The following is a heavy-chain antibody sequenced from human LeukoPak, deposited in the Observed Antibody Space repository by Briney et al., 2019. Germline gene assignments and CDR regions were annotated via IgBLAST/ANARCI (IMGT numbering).Heavy chain of an antibody. CDR2: IYPGDSDP. CDR3: ARLARGYSYGRLLIHYYYYYYMDV. D-gene: IGHD5-18*01. CDR1: GYSFTSYW. V-gene: IGHV5-51*01. Sequence: HGESLKISCKGSGYSFTSYWIGWVRQMPGKGLEWMGIIYPGDSDPRYSPSFQGQVTISADKSISTAYLQWSSLKASDTAMHYCARLARGYSYGRLLIHYYYYYYMDVWGKGTTVTVSS. J-gene: IGHJ6*03.